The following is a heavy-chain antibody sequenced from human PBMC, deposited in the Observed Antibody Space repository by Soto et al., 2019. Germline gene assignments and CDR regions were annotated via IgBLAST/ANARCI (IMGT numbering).Heavy chain of an antibody. J-gene: IGHJ4*02. CDR3: AKDCWSHGSGVVIMQPFER. V-gene: IGHV3-30*18. CDR2: ILHDGSNE. CDR1: VFTFNTYG. D-gene: IGHD3-3*01. Sequence: PVGSLRLSCASSVFTFNTYGMHCVRHSPGKWLEWVALILHDGSNEYYADSVKGRLTISRDNSRNKLYLQMNSLRPEDTAIYYCAKDCWSHGSGVVIMQPFERCGQGTLVNVSS.